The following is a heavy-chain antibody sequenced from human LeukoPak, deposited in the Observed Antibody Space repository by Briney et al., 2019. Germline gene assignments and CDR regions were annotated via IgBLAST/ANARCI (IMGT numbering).Heavy chain of an antibody. CDR2: ISGSGGST. CDR1: GFTFSSYA. Sequence: GGSLRLSCAASGFTFSSYAVSWVRQAPGKGLEWVSAISGSGGSTFYADSVKGRFTISRDNSKNTLYLQVNSLRAEDTAVYYCAKGRHIVVVTVDYWGQGTLVTVSS. J-gene: IGHJ4*02. CDR3: AKGRHIVVVTVDY. D-gene: IGHD2-21*02. V-gene: IGHV3-23*01.